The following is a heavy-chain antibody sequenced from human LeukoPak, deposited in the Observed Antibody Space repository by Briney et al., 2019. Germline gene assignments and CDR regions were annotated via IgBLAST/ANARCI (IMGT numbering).Heavy chain of an antibody. Sequence: PSETLSLTFTVSGGSISSGGYYWSWIRQPPGKGLEWIGYIYHSGCTYYNPSLKRRVTISVDTSKKHFSLKLSSVTAADAAVYYCARQNEYRDFWSGYSYYFDYWGQGTLVTVSS. CDR1: GGSISSGGYY. V-gene: IGHV4-30-2*01. CDR2: IYHSGCT. J-gene: IGHJ4*02. D-gene: IGHD3-3*01. CDR3: ARQNEYRDFWSGYSYYFDY.